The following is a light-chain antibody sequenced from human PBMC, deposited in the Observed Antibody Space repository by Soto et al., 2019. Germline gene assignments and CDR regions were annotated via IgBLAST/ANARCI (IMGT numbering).Light chain of an antibody. V-gene: IGKV1-5*01. Sequence: DTQMTQSPSTLSGSVGDRVTITFRASQSISFWVAWYQQKPGKAPKLLIHDASTLESGVPSRFSGSRSGTEFTLTISSLQPDDLATYFCQQYYSFPTFGQGTRLEIK. CDR3: QQYYSFPT. J-gene: IGKJ5*01. CDR2: DAS. CDR1: QSISFW.